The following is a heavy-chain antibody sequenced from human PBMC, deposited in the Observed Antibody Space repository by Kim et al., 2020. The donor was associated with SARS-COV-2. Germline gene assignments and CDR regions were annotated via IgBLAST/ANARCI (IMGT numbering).Heavy chain of an antibody. J-gene: IGHJ6*02. D-gene: IGHD2-2*02. V-gene: IGHV3-21*01. CDR2: ISSSSSYI. CDR3: ARDLELDCSSTSCYTTYYYYGMDV. Sequence: GGSLRLSCAASGFTFSSYSMNWVRQAPGKGLEWVSSISSSSSYIYYADSVKGRFTISRDNAKNSLYLQMNSLRAEDTAVYYCARDLELDCSSTSCYTTYYYYGMDVWGQGTTVTVSS. CDR1: GFTFSSYS.